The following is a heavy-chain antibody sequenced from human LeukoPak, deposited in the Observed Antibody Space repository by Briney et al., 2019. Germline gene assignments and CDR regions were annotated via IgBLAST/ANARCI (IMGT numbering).Heavy chain of an antibody. CDR3: ARRYSSGWYDY. CDR2: IIPIFGTA. CDR1: GGTFSSYA. J-gene: IGHJ4*02. V-gene: IGHV1-69*13. D-gene: IGHD6-19*01. Sequence: ASVKVSCKASGGTFSSYAISWVRQAPGQGLEWMGGIIPIFGTASYAQKFQGRVTITADESTSTAYMELSSLRSEDTAVYYCARRYSSGWYDYWGQGTLVTVSS.